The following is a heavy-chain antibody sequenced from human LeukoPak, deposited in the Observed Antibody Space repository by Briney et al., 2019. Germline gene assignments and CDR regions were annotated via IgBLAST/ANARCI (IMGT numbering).Heavy chain of an antibody. CDR3: AKEPATRARRTLIDY. CDR2: MNPNSGNT. J-gene: IGHJ4*02. D-gene: IGHD2-15*01. Sequence: ASAKVSCKASGYTFTSYDINWVRQATGQGLEWMGWMNPNSGNTGYAQKFQGRVTMTRNTSISTAYMELSSLRFEDTAVYYCAKEPATRARRTLIDYWGQGTLVTVSS. CDR1: GYTFTSYD. V-gene: IGHV1-8*01.